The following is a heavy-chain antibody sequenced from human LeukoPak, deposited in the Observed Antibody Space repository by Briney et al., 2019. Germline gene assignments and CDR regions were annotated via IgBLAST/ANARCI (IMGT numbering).Heavy chain of an antibody. D-gene: IGHD3-16*01. J-gene: IGHJ6*02. V-gene: IGHV3-30-3*01. CDR1: GFTFSSYA. Sequence: PGGSLRLSCAASGFTFSSYAMHWVRQAPGKGLEWVAVISYDGSNKYYADSVKGRFTISRDNSKNTLYLQTNSLRAEDTAVYYCARDRGDDSPYGMDVWGQGTTVTVSS. CDR3: ARDRGDDSPYGMDV. CDR2: ISYDGSNK.